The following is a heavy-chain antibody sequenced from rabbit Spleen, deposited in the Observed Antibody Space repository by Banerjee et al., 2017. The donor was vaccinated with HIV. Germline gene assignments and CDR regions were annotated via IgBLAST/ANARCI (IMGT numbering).Heavy chain of an antibody. CDR1: GLDFSASYW. CDR3: ARGVYDDYDTYYFDL. D-gene: IGHD2-1*01. V-gene: IGHV1S45*01. Sequence: QEQLEESGGDLVKPGASLTLTCTASGLDFSASYWICWVRQAPGKGLEWIACDDGGDSGSRYYPRWAKGRFTISKPSSTTVTLQMTSLTAADTATYFCARGVYDDYDTYYFDLWGPGTLVTVS. J-gene: IGHJ4*01. CDR2: DDGGDSGSR.